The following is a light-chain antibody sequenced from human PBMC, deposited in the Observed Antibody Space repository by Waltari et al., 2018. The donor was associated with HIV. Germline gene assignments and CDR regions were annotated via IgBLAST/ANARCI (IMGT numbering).Light chain of an antibody. Sequence: QSALTQPASVSGSPGQSITVSCTGTSSHIGAYDYVSWYQQTPGTAPKLEIYEVAYRPSGISNRFSGSKSGNTASLTISGLQTEDEADYYCSSFTTSDTLLFGGGTKVTVL. CDR2: EVA. V-gene: IGLV2-14*01. CDR3: SSFTTSDTLL. CDR1: SSHIGAYDY. J-gene: IGLJ2*01.